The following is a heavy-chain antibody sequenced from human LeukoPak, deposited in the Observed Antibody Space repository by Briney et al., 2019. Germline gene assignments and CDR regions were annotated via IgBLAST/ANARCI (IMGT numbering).Heavy chain of an antibody. CDR2: INPNSGGT. J-gene: IGHJ4*02. CDR3: AREGGRDGYQSFDY. Sequence: ASVKVSFKASGYTFTDYYMHWVRQAPGQGLEWMGWINPNSGGTNYAQKFQGRVTMTRDTSISTAYMELSRLRSDDTAVYYCAREGGRDGYQSFDYWGQGTLVTVSS. D-gene: IGHD5-24*01. CDR1: GYTFTDYY. V-gene: IGHV1-2*02.